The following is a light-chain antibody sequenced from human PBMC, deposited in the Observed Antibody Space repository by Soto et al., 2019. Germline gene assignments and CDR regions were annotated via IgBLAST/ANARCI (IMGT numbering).Light chain of an antibody. CDR1: SSDVGSYNL. CDR3: CSYAGSDTHVV. CDR2: EGS. J-gene: IGLJ2*01. V-gene: IGLV2-23*01. Sequence: QSALTQPASVSGSPGQSITISCTGTSSDVGSYNLVSWYQQHPGKAPKLMIYEGSKRPSGVSNRFSGSKSGNTASLTISGLQAEDEANFYCCSYAGSDTHVVFGGGTKPPS.